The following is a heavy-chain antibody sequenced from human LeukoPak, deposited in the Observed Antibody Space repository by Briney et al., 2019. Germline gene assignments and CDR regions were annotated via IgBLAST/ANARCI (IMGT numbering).Heavy chain of an antibody. V-gene: IGHV3-23*01. Sequence: GGSLRLSCAASGFTFSSYAMSWVRQAPGKGLEWVSGISGSGGSTCYADSVKGRFTISRDNSKNTLYLQMNSLRAEDTAVYYCAKDYYGSGSYPYYFDYWGQGTLVTVSS. D-gene: IGHD3-10*01. CDR3: AKDYYGSGSYPYYFDY. CDR2: ISGSGGST. CDR1: GFTFSSYA. J-gene: IGHJ4*02.